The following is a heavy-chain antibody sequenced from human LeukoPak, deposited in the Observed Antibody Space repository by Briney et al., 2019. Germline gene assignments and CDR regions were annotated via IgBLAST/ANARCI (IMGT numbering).Heavy chain of an antibody. Sequence: GGSLRLSCAASGFTFSGNGMHWVRQAPGKGLEWVAVISYDGSNKYYADSVKGRFTISRDNSKNTLYLQMNSLRAEDTAVYYCARIQYGGPEYYDSSGYYWSFAFDIWGQGAMVTVSS. D-gene: IGHD3-22*01. CDR2: ISYDGSNK. V-gene: IGHV3-30*19. J-gene: IGHJ3*02. CDR1: GFTFSGNG. CDR3: ARIQYGGPEYYDSSGYYWSFAFDI.